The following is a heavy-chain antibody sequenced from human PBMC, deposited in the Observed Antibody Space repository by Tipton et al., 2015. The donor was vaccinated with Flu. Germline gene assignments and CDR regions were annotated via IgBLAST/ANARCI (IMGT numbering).Heavy chain of an antibody. J-gene: IGHJ4*02. CDR1: GFTFSNYE. CDR2: INSAGTTI. CDR3: ASRDDYGGY. V-gene: IGHV3-48*03. Sequence: SLRLSCAGSGFTFSNYEMNWIRQAPGKGLKWVSFINSAGTTIYYVDSVKGRFSISRDNAKNSLYLQMNSLRTDDTAVYYCASRDDYGGYWGQGTLVTVSS. D-gene: IGHD5-24*01.